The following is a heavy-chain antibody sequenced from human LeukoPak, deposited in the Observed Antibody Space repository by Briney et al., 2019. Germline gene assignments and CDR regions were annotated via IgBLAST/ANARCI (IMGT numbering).Heavy chain of an antibody. Sequence: ASVKVPCKASGYTFTGYYMHWVRQAPGQGLEWMGWINPNSGGTNYAQKFQGRVTMTRDTSISTAYMELSRLRSDDTAVYYCARGEGYSSSTGAPHFDYWGQGTLVTVSS. CDR3: ARGEGYSSSTGAPHFDY. CDR2: INPNSGGT. V-gene: IGHV1-2*02. CDR1: GYTFTGYY. J-gene: IGHJ4*02. D-gene: IGHD6-6*01.